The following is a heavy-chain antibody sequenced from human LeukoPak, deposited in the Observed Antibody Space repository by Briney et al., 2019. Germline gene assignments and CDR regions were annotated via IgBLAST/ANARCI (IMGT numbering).Heavy chain of an antibody. CDR3: AKNQGQWLVPVDY. D-gene: IGHD6-19*01. Sequence: GRSLRLSCAASGFSFSTYTMNWVRQAPGKGLERVAGIQHDGSRTYYADSVKGRFTISRDNSKNTLYLQMNNLRAEDTALYYCAKNQGQWLVPVDYWGQGTLVTVSS. V-gene: IGHV3-30-3*02. CDR1: GFSFSTYT. CDR2: IQHDGSRT. J-gene: IGHJ4*02.